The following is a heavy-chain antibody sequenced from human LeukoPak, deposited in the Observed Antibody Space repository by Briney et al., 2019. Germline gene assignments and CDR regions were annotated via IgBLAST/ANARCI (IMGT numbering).Heavy chain of an antibody. V-gene: IGHV4-4*07. Sequence: PSETLSLTCRVSGDSFSPYYWRWIRQPAGKRLEWIGRIYTSGTTYYNPSLKSRVTFSLDTSKNHFSLKLSSVTAADTAVYYCATKTAPPRRVDFSDIWGQGKMVTVSS. CDR3: ATKTAPPRRVDFSDI. J-gene: IGHJ3*02. CDR2: IYTSGTT. D-gene: IGHD3/OR15-3a*01. CDR1: GDSFSPYY.